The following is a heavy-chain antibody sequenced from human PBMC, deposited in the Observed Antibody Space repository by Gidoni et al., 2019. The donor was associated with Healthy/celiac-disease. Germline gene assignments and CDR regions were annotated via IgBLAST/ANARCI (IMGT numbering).Heavy chain of an antibody. J-gene: IGHJ6*02. CDR1: GFTFSGSA. D-gene: IGHD3-10*01. V-gene: IGHV3-73*02. CDR3: TRRVWFGELLEAPYYYGMDV. CDR2: IRSKANSYAT. Sequence: EVQLVESGGGLVQPGGSLKLSCAASGFTFSGSAMHWVRQASGKGLEWVGRIRSKANSYATAYAASVKGRFTISRDDSKNTAYLQMNSLKTEDTAVYYCTRRVWFGELLEAPYYYGMDVWGQGTTVTVSS.